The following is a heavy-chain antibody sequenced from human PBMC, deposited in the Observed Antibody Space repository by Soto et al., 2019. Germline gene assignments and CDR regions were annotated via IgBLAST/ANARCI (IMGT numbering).Heavy chain of an antibody. CDR3: ARDGGGSPLDY. CDR2: VIPIFGTA. CDR1: GGTFSSYS. Sequence: GASVKVSCKASGGTFSSYSISWVRQAPGQGLEWMGGVIPIFGTANYAQKFQGRVTITADESTSTAYMELSSLRSEDTAVYYCARDGGGSPLDYWGQGTLVTVSS. D-gene: IGHD2-15*01. V-gene: IGHV1-69*13. J-gene: IGHJ4*02.